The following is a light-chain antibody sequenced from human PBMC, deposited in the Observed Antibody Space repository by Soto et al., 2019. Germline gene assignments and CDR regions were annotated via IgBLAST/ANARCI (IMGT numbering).Light chain of an antibody. CDR2: DAS. Sequence: EIVLTQSPATLSLSPGERVSLSCRASQSVNTYFAWYQQKPGQAPRLLIYDASSRATGIPARFSGSGSGTDFTLTSSSLEPEDFAIYYCQQRSSLPLTFGHGTRVEI. CDR3: QQRSSLPLT. J-gene: IGKJ1*01. V-gene: IGKV3-11*01. CDR1: QSVNTY.